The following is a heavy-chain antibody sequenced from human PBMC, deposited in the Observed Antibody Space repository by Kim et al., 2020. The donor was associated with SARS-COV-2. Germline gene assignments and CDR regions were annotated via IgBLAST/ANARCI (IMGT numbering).Heavy chain of an antibody. CDR3: AKDGGIAVAGTDFDY. CDR1: GFTFDDYA. J-gene: IGHJ4*01. CDR2: ISWNSGSI. Sequence: GGSLRLSCAASGFTFDDYAMHWVRQAPGKGLEWVSGISWNSGSIGYADSVKGRFTISRDNAKNSLYLQMNSLRAEDTALYYCAKDGGIAVAGTDFDYWG. V-gene: IGHV3-9*01. D-gene: IGHD6-19*01.